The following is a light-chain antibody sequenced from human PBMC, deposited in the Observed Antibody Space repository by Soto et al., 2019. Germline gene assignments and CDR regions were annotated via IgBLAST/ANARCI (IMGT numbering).Light chain of an antibody. CDR3: QQYGSSPPRT. V-gene: IGKV3-20*01. CDR2: GAS. CDR1: QSVSRNY. Sequence: EIVLTQSPGTLSLSPGGRATLSCRASQSVSRNYVAWYQQKPGQSPRPLIYGASSRATGIPDRFSGSGSGTDFTLTISRLEPEDFAVYYCQQYGSSPPRTFGQGTKVDIK. J-gene: IGKJ1*01.